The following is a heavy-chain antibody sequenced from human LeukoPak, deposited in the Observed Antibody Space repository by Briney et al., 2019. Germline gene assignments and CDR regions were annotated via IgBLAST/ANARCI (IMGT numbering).Heavy chain of an antibody. J-gene: IGHJ6*02. CDR3: AREDDYYYGMDV. CDR2: IYYSGST. V-gene: IGHV4-59*01. CDR1: GGSISSYY. Sequence: SETLSHTCTVSGGSISSYYWSWIRQPPGKGLEWIGYIYYSGSTNYNPSLKSRVTISVDTSKNQFSLKLSSVTAADTAVYYCAREDDYYYGMDVWGQGTTVTVSS.